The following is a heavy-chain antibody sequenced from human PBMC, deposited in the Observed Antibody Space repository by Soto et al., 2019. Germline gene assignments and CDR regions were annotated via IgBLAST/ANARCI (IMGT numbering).Heavy chain of an antibody. CDR3: ARDKAVVTAFDY. CDR1: GFTFSSYS. CDR2: ISSSSSYI. D-gene: IGHD2-15*01. J-gene: IGHJ4*02. Sequence: LRLSCAASGFTFSSYSMNWVRQAPGKGLEWVSSISSSSSYIYYADSVKGRFTISRDNAKNSLYLQMNSLRAEDTAVYYCARDKAVVTAFDYWGQGTLVTVPS. V-gene: IGHV3-21*01.